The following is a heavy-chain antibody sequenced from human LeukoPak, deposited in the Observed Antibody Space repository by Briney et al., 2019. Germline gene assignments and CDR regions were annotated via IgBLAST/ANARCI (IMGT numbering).Heavy chain of an antibody. J-gene: IGHJ3*02. CDR2: IYSGGST. CDR3: ARGIGSSSSSGDAFDI. D-gene: IGHD6-13*01. CDR1: GFTVSNNY. V-gene: IGHV3-53*01. Sequence: PGGSLRLSCAASGFTVSNNYMSWVRQAPGKGLEWVSVIYSGGSTYYADSVKGRFTISRDNSKNTLYLQMNSLRAEDTAVYYCARGIGSSSSSGDAFDIWGQGTMVTVSS.